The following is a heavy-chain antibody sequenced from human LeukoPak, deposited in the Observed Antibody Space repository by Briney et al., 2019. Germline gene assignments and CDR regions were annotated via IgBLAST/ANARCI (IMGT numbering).Heavy chain of an antibody. CDR2: IFPDDSDT. CDR1: GYSFTNFW. D-gene: IGHD6-19*01. V-gene: IGHV5-51*01. J-gene: IGHJ4*02. Sequence: GESLKISCKGSGYSFTNFWIGWVRQMPGKGLEWMGLIFPDDSDTTYSPSFQGQVTISVDKSISTAYLHWSSLKASDTAMYYCAKLGPYSTGWIDYWGQGTVVTVSS. CDR3: AKLGPYSTGWIDY.